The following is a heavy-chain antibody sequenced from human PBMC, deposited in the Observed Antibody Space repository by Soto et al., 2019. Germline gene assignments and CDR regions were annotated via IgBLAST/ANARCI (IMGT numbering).Heavy chain of an antibody. V-gene: IGHV1-69*14. CDR2: ISATFGTT. CDR1: GGTFSSYT. CDR3: ATTTCGWGDLDY. D-gene: IGHD6-19*01. Sequence: QVQLVQSGAEVKEPGSSVKVSCKASGGTFSSYTFTWVRQAPGQGLECMGGISATFGTTNYAQKFQGRITVTADKSTNTVYMELTNLRSYDTAVYYCATTTCGWGDLDYWGQGTLVTVTT. J-gene: IGHJ4*02.